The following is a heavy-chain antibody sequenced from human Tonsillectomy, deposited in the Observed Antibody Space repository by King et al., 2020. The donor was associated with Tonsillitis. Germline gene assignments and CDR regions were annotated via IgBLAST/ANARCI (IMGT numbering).Heavy chain of an antibody. J-gene: IGHJ5*02. Sequence: QGQLVQSGAEVKKPGASVKVSCKASRYTFTGYYMHWVRQAPGQGLEWMGWINPNNGGTKYARNFQGRVTMTRDTSISTAYLELSRLRSDDTAVYYCARDLSGLIPGEDWFDPWGQGTLVTVSS. CDR1: RYTFTGYY. V-gene: IGHV1-2*02. D-gene: IGHD2-2*01. CDR2: INPNNGGT. CDR3: ARDLSGLIPGEDWFDP.